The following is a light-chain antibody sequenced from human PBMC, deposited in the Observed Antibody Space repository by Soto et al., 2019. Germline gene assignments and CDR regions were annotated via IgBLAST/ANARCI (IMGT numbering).Light chain of an antibody. V-gene: IGKV1-5*01. CDR3: QQYGSSGT. CDR1: QSISSW. Sequence: DIQMTQSPSTLSASVGDRVTITCRASQSISSWLAWYQQKPGKAPKLLIYDASSLESGVPSRFSGSGSGTEFTLTISSLQPDDFAVYYCQQYGSSGTFGQGTKVEIK. J-gene: IGKJ1*01. CDR2: DAS.